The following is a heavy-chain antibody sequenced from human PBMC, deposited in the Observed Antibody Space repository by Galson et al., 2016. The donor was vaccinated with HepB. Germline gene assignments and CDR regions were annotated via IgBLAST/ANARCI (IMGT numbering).Heavy chain of an antibody. CDR1: GVSITSNDW. CDR2: IFHSGRV. D-gene: IGHD2/OR15-2a*01. CDR3: ARQYWGGPSDY. J-gene: IGHJ4*02. Sequence: ETLSPTCAVSGVSITSNDWWSWVRQPPGQGLEWNGQIFHSGRVNYTPSLASRVTISIDTSNNHFSLRLTSVTAADTALYYCARQYWGGPSDYWGQGTLVTVSS. V-gene: IGHV4-4*02.